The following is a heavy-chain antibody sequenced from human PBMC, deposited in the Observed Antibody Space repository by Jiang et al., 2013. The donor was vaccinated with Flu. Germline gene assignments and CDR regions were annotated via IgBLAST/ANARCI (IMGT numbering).Heavy chain of an antibody. CDR3: ARVADGYNYWFDY. J-gene: IGHJ4*02. D-gene: IGHD5-24*01. Sequence: NPSLKSRVTISVDTSKNQFSLKLSSVTAADTAVYYCARVADGYNYWFDYWGXGNPGHRLL. V-gene: IGHV4-59*01.